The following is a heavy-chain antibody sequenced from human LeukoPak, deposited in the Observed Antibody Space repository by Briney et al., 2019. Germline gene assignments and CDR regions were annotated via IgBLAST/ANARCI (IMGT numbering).Heavy chain of an antibody. J-gene: IGHJ5*02. D-gene: IGHD3-10*01. Sequence: ASVKVSCKASGYTFASSDINWVRQAPGHGLERMGWMNPNSGNTGYTQKFQGRVTMTRNTSISTAYMELSSLRSEDTAVYYCARATYYYGSGSSPVDPWGQGTLVTVSS. CDR3: ARATYYYGSGSSPVDP. CDR2: MNPNSGNT. CDR1: GYTFASSD. V-gene: IGHV1-8*01.